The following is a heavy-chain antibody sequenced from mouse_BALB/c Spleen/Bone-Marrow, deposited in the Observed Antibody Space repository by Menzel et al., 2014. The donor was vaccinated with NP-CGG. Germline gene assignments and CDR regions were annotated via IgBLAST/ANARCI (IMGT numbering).Heavy chain of an antibody. V-gene: IGHV2-6-7*01. Sequence: VNVVESGPGLVAPSQSLSITCTVSGFSLAGYGVNWVRQPPGKGLEWLGMIWGDGSTDYNSALESGLSISKDNSKSQVFLKMNSLQTDDTARYYCARGGNYYAMDYWGQGTSVTVSS. CDR3: ARGGNYYAMDY. D-gene: IGHD2-1*01. J-gene: IGHJ4*01. CDR2: IWGDGST. CDR1: GFSLAGYG.